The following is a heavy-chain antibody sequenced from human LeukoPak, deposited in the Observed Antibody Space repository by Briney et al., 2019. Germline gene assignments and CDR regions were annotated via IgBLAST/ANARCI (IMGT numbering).Heavy chain of an antibody. CDR3: AKGDCSTTTCYTLVGAFDM. J-gene: IGHJ3*02. CDR2: ISCSGGST. Sequence: GGSLRLSCAASGLTFSDYYMSWVRQAPGKGLEWVSAISCSGGSTYYADSVKGRFTISRDNSKNTLYLQMNSLRAEDTAVYYCAKGDCSTTTCYTLVGAFDMWGQGTMVTVSS. CDR1: GLTFSDYY. D-gene: IGHD2-2*02. V-gene: IGHV3-23*01.